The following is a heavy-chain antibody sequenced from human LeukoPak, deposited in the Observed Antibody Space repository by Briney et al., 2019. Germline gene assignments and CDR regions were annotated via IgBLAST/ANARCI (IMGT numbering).Heavy chain of an antibody. CDR3: ARGEDDYGDYVHDY. CDR1: GGSISSSSYY. Sequence: SETLSLTCSVSGGSISSSSYYWGWIRQPPGKGLEWIGSIYYSGSTYYNPSLKSRVTISVDTSKNQFSLKLSSVTAADTAVYYCARGEDDYGDYVHDYWGQGTLVTVSS. V-gene: IGHV4-39*07. J-gene: IGHJ4*02. D-gene: IGHD4-17*01. CDR2: IYYSGST.